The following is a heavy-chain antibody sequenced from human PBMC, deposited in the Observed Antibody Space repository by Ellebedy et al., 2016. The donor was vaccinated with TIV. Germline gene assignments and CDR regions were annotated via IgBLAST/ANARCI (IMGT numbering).Heavy chain of an antibody. J-gene: IGHJ4*02. CDR2: VSSGGGTT. D-gene: IGHD3-10*02. CDR1: GFTFSSFA. Sequence: PGGSLRLSCAASGFTFSSFAMSWVRQAPGKGLEWVSAVSSGGGTTYYAGSVKGRFTISRDNSKNTLYLQMNSLRGEDTAVYYCANGGLGAGYEVDYWGQGTLVTVSS. V-gene: IGHV3-23*01. CDR3: ANGGLGAGYEVDY.